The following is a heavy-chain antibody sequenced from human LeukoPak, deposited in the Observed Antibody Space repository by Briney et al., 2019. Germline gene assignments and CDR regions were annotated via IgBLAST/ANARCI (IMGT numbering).Heavy chain of an antibody. D-gene: IGHD3-16*01. CDR3: TRDLGYAKPPGE. CDR1: GASISSGGHS. V-gene: IGHV4-30-4*07. CDR2: IYDDGST. J-gene: IGHJ4*02. Sequence: PSETLSLTCAVSGASISSGGHSWSWIRQPPGKGLEWVGHIYDDGSTYYTPSLKSRITISADTSRNQFSLSLRSVTAADTAIYYCTRDLGYAKPPGEWGRRTLVTVSS.